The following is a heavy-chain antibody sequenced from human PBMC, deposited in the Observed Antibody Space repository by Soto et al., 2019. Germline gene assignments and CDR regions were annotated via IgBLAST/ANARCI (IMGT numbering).Heavy chain of an antibody. CDR1: GFTFSSYW. CDR2: INSDGSST. D-gene: IGHD3-16*01. CDR3: ARGARGGNYFDY. J-gene: IGHJ4*02. V-gene: IGHV3-74*01. Sequence: EVQLVESGGGLVQPGGSLRLSCAASGFTFSSYWMHWVRQAPGKGLVWVSRINSDGSSTNYADSVKGRFTISRDNAKNTLYLHMNSLRAEDTAVYYCARGARGGNYFDYWGQGTLVTVSS.